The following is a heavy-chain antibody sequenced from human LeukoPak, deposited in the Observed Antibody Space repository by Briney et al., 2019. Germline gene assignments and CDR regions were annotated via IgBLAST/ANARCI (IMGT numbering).Heavy chain of an antibody. CDR2: IIPIFDTV. D-gene: IGHD5-18*01. V-gene: IGHV1-69*05. Sequence: SVKVSCKASGGTFSSYAISWVRQAPGQGLEWMGRIIPIFDTVNYAQKFQGRVTITTDESTSTAYVELSSLRSEDTAVYYCARSGLGRYRSGRMGGFVYWGQGTLVTVSS. CDR3: ARSGLGRYRSGRMGGFVY. CDR1: GGTFSSYA. J-gene: IGHJ4*02.